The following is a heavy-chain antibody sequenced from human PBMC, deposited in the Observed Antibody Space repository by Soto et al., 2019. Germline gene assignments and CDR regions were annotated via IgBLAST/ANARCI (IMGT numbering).Heavy chain of an antibody. Sequence: GESLKISCKGSGYSFTSYWICWVRQMPWKGLEWMGIIYPGDSDTRYSPSFQGQVTISADKSISTAYLQWSSLKASDTAMYYCARQGGVSYGTRWFDPWGQGTLVTVPQ. V-gene: IGHV5-51*01. CDR3: ARQGGVSYGTRWFDP. CDR2: IYPGDSDT. CDR1: GYSFTSYW. J-gene: IGHJ5*02. D-gene: IGHD5-18*01.